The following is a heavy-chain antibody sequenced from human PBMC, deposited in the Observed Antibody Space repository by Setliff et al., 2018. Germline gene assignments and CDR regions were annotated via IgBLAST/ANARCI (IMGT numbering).Heavy chain of an antibody. CDR2: INHYGST. CDR3: ARRWNFGPYGSGIHDGFDM. CDR1: DGSFSDYY. J-gene: IGHJ3*02. V-gene: IGHV4-34*01. D-gene: IGHD3-10*01. Sequence: NPSETLSLTCAVYDGSFSDYYWSWIRQPPGKGLEWIGEINHYGSTKYKSSLKSRVTISVDTSKNQFSLKLNSVTAADTAAYYCARRWNFGPYGSGIHDGFDMWGQGTMVTVSS.